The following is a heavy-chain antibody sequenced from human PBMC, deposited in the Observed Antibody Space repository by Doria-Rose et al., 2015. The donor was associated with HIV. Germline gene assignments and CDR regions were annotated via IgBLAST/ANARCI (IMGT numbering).Heavy chain of an antibody. Sequence: VQLVQSGGGLVQPGRSLRLACAASGFTFDDYAMHWVRQGPGRGLEQVAGISWNSGLIGYADSVKGRFTISRDNAKSSLSLQMNSLRAEDTALYYCAKRADPYDAFDIWGQGTMVTVSS. V-gene: IGHV3-9*01. CDR2: ISWNSGLI. J-gene: IGHJ3*02. CDR1: GFTFDDYA. CDR3: AKRADPYDAFDI.